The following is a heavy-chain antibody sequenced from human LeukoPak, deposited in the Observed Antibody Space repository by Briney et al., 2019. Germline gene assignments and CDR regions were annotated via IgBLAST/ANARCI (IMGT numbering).Heavy chain of an antibody. V-gene: IGHV3-53*01. CDR2: IYSGGTT. J-gene: IGHJ4*02. Sequence: GGSLRISCAASGFTFSSYNMNWVRQAPGKGLEWVSLIYSGGTTYYADSVKGRFTISRDNSKNTLYLQMNSLRAEDTAVYYCARRAGGYSHPYDYWGQGILVTVSS. CDR1: GFTFSSYN. CDR3: ARRAGGYSHPYDY. D-gene: IGHD4-23*01.